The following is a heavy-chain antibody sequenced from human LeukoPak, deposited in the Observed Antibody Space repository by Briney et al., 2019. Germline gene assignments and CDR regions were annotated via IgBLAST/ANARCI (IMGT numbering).Heavy chain of an antibody. V-gene: IGHV5-51*01. J-gene: IGHJ6*03. CDR1: GYSFTSYW. Sequence: GESLKISCKGSGYSFTSYWIGWVRQMPGKGLEWMGIIYPGDSDTRYSPSFQGQVTISADKSISTTYLQWSSLRSEDTAVYYCARVPRHANNWNDHYYYYYYMDVWGKGTTVTISS. CDR3: ARVPRHANNWNDHYYYYYYMDV. D-gene: IGHD1-20*01. CDR2: IYPGDSDT.